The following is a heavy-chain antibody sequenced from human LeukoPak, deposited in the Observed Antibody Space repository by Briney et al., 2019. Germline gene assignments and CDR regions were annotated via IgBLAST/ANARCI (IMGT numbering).Heavy chain of an antibody. V-gene: IGHV3-23*01. CDR3: ARLGYYDILTGYYGVFDY. Sequence: GGSLRHSCAASGFTFSSFAMSWVRQAPGKGLEWVSLISGSTYNTYYADSVKGRFTISRDNSKNTLYLQMNSLRAEDTAVYYCARLGYYDILTGYYGVFDYWGQGTLVTVSS. J-gene: IGHJ4*02. CDR2: ISGSTYNT. D-gene: IGHD3-9*01. CDR1: GFTFSSFA.